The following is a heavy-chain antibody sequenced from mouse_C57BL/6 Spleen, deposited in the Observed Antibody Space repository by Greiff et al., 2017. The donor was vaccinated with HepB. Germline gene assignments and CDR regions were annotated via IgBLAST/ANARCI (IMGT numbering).Heavy chain of an antibody. CDR2: IYPGSGST. J-gene: IGHJ3*01. Sequence: VQLQQSGAELVKPGASVKMSCKASGYTFTSYWITWVKQRPGQGLEWIGDIYPGSGSTNYNEKFKSKATLTVDTSSSTAYMQLSSLTSEDSAVDYCARYANYGRGAWFADWGQGTLVTVSA. V-gene: IGHV1-55*01. CDR3: ARYANYGRGAWFAD. D-gene: IGHD1-1*01. CDR1: GYTFTSYW.